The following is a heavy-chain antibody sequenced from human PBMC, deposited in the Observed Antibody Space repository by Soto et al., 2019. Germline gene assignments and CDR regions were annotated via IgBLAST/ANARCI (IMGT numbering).Heavy chain of an antibody. V-gene: IGHV1-69*05. CDR1: GDTFGSYS. D-gene: IGHD3-10*01. Sequence: VASVKVSCKTSGDTFGSYSITWVRQAPGQGLEWMGAVIPAFGTANYAQKFQGRLTITMDKSTSTVSMDLSSLRSEDTAVYYCARGFSPNYYGSGTYLPGFYYGMDVWGQGTTVTVSS. CDR3: ARGFSPNYYGSGTYLPGFYYGMDV. J-gene: IGHJ6*02. CDR2: VIPAFGTA.